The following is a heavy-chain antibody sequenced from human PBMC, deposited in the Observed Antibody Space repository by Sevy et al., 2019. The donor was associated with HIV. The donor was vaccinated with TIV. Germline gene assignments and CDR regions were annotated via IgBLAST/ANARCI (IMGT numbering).Heavy chain of an antibody. Sequence: GGSLRLSCAASGFTFSGNWMSWVRQATGKGLEWVADIKEDGSEKYYVESVKGRFTISRDNAKKSLYLQMNNRRAEETAVYYCARDAGYCSSTSCYRGDYFDYWGQGTLVTVSS. CDR2: IKEDGSEK. V-gene: IGHV3-7*01. CDR1: GFTFSGNW. CDR3: ARDAGYCSSTSCYRGDYFDY. D-gene: IGHD2-2*02. J-gene: IGHJ4*02.